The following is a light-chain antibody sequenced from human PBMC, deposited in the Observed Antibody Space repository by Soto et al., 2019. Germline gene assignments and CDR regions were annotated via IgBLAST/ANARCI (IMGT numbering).Light chain of an antibody. V-gene: IGKV3-20*01. CDR1: QSVNSNY. J-gene: IGKJ1*01. Sequence: EIVLTQSPGTLSLSPGERATLSCRASQSVNSNYLAWYQRKPGQAPRLLIYGASNRATDIPYRFSASGSGTDFTLTITRLDAEDFAVDYCQQYDSTPPTFGQGTKVEVK. CDR2: GAS. CDR3: QQYDSTPPT.